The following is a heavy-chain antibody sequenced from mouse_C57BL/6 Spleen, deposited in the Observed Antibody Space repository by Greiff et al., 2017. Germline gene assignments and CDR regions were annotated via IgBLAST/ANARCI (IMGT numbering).Heavy chain of an antibody. Sequence: QVQLQQPGAELVKPGASVKLSCKASGYTFTSYWMRWVKQRPGQGLEWIGEIDPSDSYTNYNQKFKGKATLTVDTSSSTAYMQLRSLTSEDSAVYYCARLDGSSAYWGQGTLGTVSA. CDR2: IDPSDSYT. V-gene: IGHV1-50*01. J-gene: IGHJ3*01. D-gene: IGHD1-1*01. CDR1: GYTFTSYW. CDR3: ARLDGSSAY.